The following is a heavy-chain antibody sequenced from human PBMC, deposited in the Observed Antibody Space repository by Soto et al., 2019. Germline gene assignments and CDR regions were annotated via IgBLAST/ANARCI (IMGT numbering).Heavy chain of an antibody. D-gene: IGHD3-16*02. Sequence: GGSLRLSCAASGFTFSSYAMSWVRQAPGKGLEWVSAISGSGGSTYYADSVKGRFTISRDNSKNTLYLQMNSLRAEDTAVYYCAKDRATYYDYIWGSYRPYYFDYWGQGTLVTVSS. CDR2: ISGSGGST. J-gene: IGHJ4*02. CDR1: GFTFSSYA. CDR3: AKDRATYYDYIWGSYRPYYFDY. V-gene: IGHV3-23*01.